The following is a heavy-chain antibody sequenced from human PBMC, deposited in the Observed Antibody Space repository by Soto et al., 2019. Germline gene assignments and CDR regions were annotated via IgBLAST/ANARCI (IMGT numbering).Heavy chain of an antibody. CDR2: LSYDGSDK. Sequence: QVQLGESGGGVVQPGRSLRLSCVASGFTFSTYGMYWVRQAPGKGLEWVAVLSYDGSDKYYADSVKGRFTISRDNSKNTLYLQMNSLRAEDTAVYYCAKDQSHAFDIWGQGTMVTVSS. CDR3: AKDQSHAFDI. V-gene: IGHV3-30*18. J-gene: IGHJ3*02. CDR1: GFTFSTYG.